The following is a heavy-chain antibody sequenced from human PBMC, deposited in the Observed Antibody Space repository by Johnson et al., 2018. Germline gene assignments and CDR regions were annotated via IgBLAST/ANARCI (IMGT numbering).Heavy chain of an antibody. CDR1: GFTFGTYA. CDR3: AKEVFSGSYPTHYGMDV. J-gene: IGHJ6*02. D-gene: IGHD1-26*01. CDR2: IRGGGDST. Sequence: VQLVQSGGGLVQPGGSLRLSCAASGFTFGTYAMSWVRQTLGKGLEWVSAIRGGGDSTYYADSGKGRFTISRDNSKNTLYLQMDSLRAEDTAVYYCAKEVFSGSYPTHYGMDVWGQGTTVTVSS. V-gene: IGHV3-23*04.